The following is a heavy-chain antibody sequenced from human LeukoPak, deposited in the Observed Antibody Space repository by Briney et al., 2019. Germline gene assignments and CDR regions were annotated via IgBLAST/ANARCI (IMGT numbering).Heavy chain of an antibody. Sequence: SETLSLTCTVSGNSVSGYYWTWIRQPPGKGLEWIGYLYYSGSTNYNPSLKSRVTISVDTSKNQFSLKLSSVTAADTAVYYCARAGNYYDSSGSYPSPFDYWGQGTLVTVSS. CDR1: GNSVSGYY. CDR3: ARAGNYYDSSGSYPSPFDY. J-gene: IGHJ4*02. D-gene: IGHD3-22*01. CDR2: LYYSGST. V-gene: IGHV4-59*02.